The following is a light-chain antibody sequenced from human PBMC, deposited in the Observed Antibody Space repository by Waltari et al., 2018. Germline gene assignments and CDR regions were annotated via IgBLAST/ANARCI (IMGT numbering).Light chain of an antibody. CDR1: SYDVGGYNY. CDR2: DGS. V-gene: IGLV2-11*01. Sequence: QSALTQPRSVSGSPGQSVTISCTGTSYDVGGYNYVSWYQQYPGKAPKVMIYDGSKRPSGVTDRFSGSKSGNTASLTISGLQAEDEADYYCCSFAGTSWVFGGGTKVTVL. J-gene: IGLJ3*02. CDR3: CSFAGTSWV.